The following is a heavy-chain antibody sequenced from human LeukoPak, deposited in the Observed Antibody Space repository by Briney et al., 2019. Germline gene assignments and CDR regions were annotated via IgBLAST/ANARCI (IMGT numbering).Heavy chain of an antibody. J-gene: IGHJ4*02. V-gene: IGHV3-23*01. CDR1: GFTFSSYA. Sequence: PGGSLRLSCAASGFTFSSYAMSWVRQAPGKGLEWVSVISGSGDSTYYADSVRGRFTISRDNSKNTLRLQMNSLRAEDTAVYYCAKEVGQLDYWGQGTLVTVSS. CDR3: AKEVGQLDY. CDR2: ISGSGDST.